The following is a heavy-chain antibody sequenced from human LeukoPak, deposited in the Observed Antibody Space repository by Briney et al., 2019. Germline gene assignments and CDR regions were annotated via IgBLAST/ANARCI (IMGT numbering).Heavy chain of an antibody. CDR3: ARAYYYVSGSYGLDV. V-gene: IGHV4-39*01. CDR2: IYFTGTT. Sequence: SETLSLTCTVSGGSISRSSYYWGWIRQPPGKGPEWIGFIYFTGTTNYNSSLKSRVTLSVDTSKNQFSPQLSSVTAADTAVYYCARAYYYVSGSYGLDVWGQGTTVTVSS. CDR1: GGSISRSSYY. D-gene: IGHD3-10*01. J-gene: IGHJ6*02.